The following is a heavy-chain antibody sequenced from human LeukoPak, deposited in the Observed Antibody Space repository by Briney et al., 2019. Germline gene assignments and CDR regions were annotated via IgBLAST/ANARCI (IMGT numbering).Heavy chain of an antibody. Sequence: PGGSLRLSCAASGFTFDDYAMHWVRQAPGKGLEWVSLISGDGGSTYYAESVKGRFTISRDNSKNSLYLQMNSLRTEDTALYYCAKEYYYDSSGYYDYWGQGTLVTVSS. D-gene: IGHD3-22*01. V-gene: IGHV3-43*02. CDR3: AKEYYYDSSGYYDY. CDR2: ISGDGGST. J-gene: IGHJ4*02. CDR1: GFTFDDYA.